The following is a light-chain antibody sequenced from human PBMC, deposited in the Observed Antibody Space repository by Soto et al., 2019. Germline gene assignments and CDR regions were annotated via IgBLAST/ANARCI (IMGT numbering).Light chain of an antibody. Sequence: QSVLTQPPSVSAAPGQKVTISCSGSYSNIGNNYVSWYQQLPATAPKLLIYDTDRRPSGVPDRFSGSKSGTSATLGITGLQTGDEADYYCGTWDSSLSLWVFGEGTKLTVL. V-gene: IGLV1-51*01. CDR1: YSNIGNNY. J-gene: IGLJ3*02. CDR3: GTWDSSLSLWV. CDR2: DTD.